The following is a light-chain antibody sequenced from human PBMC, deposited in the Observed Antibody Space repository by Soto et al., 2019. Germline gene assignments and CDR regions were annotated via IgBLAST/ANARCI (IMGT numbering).Light chain of an antibody. CDR3: SSYTSSSTL. Sequence: LTQPASVSGSPGQSITISCTGTSSDVGGYNYVSWYQQHPGKAPKLMIYAVTDRPSGVSSRFSGSKSGNTASLTISGLQAEDEADYYCSSYTSSSTLFGTGTKVTVL. CDR1: SSDVGGYNY. V-gene: IGLV2-14*01. CDR2: AVT. J-gene: IGLJ1*01.